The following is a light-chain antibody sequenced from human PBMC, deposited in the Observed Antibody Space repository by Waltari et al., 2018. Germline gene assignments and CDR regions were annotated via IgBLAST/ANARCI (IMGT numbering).Light chain of an antibody. CDR2: NVS. CDR1: SSDVGGYNY. CDR3: SSYTSSNTLV. Sequence: SALTQPASVSGSPGQSITISCTGTSSDVGGYNYVSWHQQHPGKAPNLMIYNVSNRPSGVSNRFSGSKAGNTASLTISGLQAEDEADYYCSSYTSSNTLVFGGGTKLTVL. J-gene: IGLJ2*01. V-gene: IGLV2-14*03.